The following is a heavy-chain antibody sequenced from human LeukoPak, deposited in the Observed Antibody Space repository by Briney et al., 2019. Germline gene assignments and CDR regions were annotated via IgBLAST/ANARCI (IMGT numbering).Heavy chain of an antibody. D-gene: IGHD3-3*01. CDR2: ISGSGGST. Sequence: PGGSLRLSCAASGFTFSSYAMSWVRQAPGKGLEWVSAISGSGGSTYYADSVKGRFTISRDNSKNTLYLQMNSLRAEDTAVYYCARDSDSLRLPDYWGQGTLVTVSS. CDR1: GFTFSSYA. J-gene: IGHJ4*02. CDR3: ARDSDSLRLPDY. V-gene: IGHV3-23*01.